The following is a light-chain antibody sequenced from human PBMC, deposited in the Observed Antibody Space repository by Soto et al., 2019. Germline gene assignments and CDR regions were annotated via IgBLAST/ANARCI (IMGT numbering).Light chain of an antibody. CDR2: DAS. CDR3: QQRSSWPLLT. V-gene: IGKV3-11*01. J-gene: IGKJ4*01. Sequence: EIVLTQSPATLSLSPGERATLSCRASQSVSNYLAWFQQKPGQAPRLLIYDASNRATGIPARFSGSGSGTDFTLTIRSLEPEDFGVYYCQQRSSWPLLTFGGGTKVEI. CDR1: QSVSNY.